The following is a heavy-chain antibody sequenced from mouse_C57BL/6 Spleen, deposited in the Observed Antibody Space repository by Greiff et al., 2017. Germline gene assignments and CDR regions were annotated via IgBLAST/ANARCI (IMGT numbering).Heavy chain of an antibody. V-gene: IGHV1-81*01. J-gene: IGHJ4*01. D-gene: IGHD2-4*01. Sequence: VQLQQSGAELARPGASVKLSCKASGYTFTSYGISWVKQRTGQGLEWIGEIYPRSGNTYYNEKFKGKATLTADKSSSTAYMELRSLTSEDSAVYFCAMGLDYDRDYYAMDYWGQGTSVTVSS. CDR2: IYPRSGNT. CDR1: GYTFTSYG. CDR3: AMGLDYDRDYYAMDY.